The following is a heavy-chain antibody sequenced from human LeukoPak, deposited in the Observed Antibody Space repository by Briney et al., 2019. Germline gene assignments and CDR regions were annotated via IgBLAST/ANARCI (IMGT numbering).Heavy chain of an antibody. CDR2: IGTDGSRT. Sequence: GGSLRLSCAASGFTFSTHWMHWVRQVPGKGLVWVSRIGTDGSRTTYADYVQGRFTISRDNAKNTLYLQMNSLRAEDTAVYYCARDKYGGNSNAFDIWGQGTLVTVSS. V-gene: IGHV3-74*01. CDR3: ARDKYGGNSNAFDI. CDR1: GFTFSTHW. D-gene: IGHD4-23*01. J-gene: IGHJ3*02.